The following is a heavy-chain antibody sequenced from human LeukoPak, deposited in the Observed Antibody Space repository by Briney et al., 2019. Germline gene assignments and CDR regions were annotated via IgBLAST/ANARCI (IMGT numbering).Heavy chain of an antibody. V-gene: IGHV4-38-2*01. D-gene: IGHD2/OR15-2a*01. Sequence: SETLSLTCAVSGYSISSGYYWGWIRQPPGKGLEWIGSIYHSGSTYYNPSLKSRVTISGDTSKNQFSLKLSSVTAADTAVYYCARQHTTTSSGYWGQGTLVTVSS. J-gene: IGHJ4*02. CDR2: IYHSGST. CDR1: GYSISSGYY. CDR3: ARQHTTTSSGY.